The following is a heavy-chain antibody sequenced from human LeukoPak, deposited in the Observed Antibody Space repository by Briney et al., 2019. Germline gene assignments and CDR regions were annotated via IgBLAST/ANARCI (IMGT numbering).Heavy chain of an antibody. CDR2: ISAYNGNT. CDR3: ARSRRYCSSTSCANDWFDP. J-gene: IGHJ5*02. CDR1: GYTFTSYG. Sequence: GASVKVSCKASGYTFTSYGISWVRQAPGQGLEWMGWISAYNGNTNYAQKLQGRVTMTTDTSTSTAYMELRSLRSDDTAVYYCARSRRYCSSTSCANDWFDPWGQGTLVTVSS. V-gene: IGHV1-18*01. D-gene: IGHD2-2*01.